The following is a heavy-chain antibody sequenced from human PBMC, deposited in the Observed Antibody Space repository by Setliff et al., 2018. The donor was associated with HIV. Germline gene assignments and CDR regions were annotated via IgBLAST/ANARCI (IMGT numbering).Heavy chain of an antibody. CDR3: ARQLSNSFDY. CDR1: GYTFTDYF. Sequence: ASVKVSCKSPGYTFTDYFMHWVRQAPGQGLEWMGWISPDNANTRISQRFRGSVTMTRDRSINTAYMEFSGLTSDDTAVYYCARQLSNSFDYWGQGTQVTVSS. V-gene: IGHV1-2*02. CDR2: ISPDNANT. D-gene: IGHD1-1*01. J-gene: IGHJ4*02.